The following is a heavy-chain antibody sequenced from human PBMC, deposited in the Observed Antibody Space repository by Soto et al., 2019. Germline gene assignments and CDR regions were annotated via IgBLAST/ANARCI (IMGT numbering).Heavy chain of an antibody. V-gene: IGHV4-34*01. CDR2: INHSGST. CDR3: ARGSGLSFGAQRRTFDC. Sequence: PSDTLSLSCADYSGPSSVYCWSGIRQPPGKRLEGIGEINHSGSTNYSPSVKSRVTISVDTSKNQFSLKLSSVPAADTAVYYCARGSGLSFGAQRRTFDCRGQRNMVGVSS. J-gene: IGHJ4*02. CDR1: SGPSSVYC. D-gene: IGHD6-25*01.